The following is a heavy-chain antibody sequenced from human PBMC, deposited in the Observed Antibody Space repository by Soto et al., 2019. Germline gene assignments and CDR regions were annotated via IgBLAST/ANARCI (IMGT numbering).Heavy chain of an antibody. CDR1: GGTFSSYT. D-gene: IGHD6-13*01. J-gene: IGHJ4*02. CDR2: IIPILGIA. V-gene: IGHV1-69*02. CDR3: ARSEHIAAAPAFDY. Sequence: GASVKVSCKASGGTFSSYTISCVRQAPGQGLEWMGRIIPILGIANYAQKFQGRVTITADKSTSTAYMELSSLRSEDTAVYYRARSEHIAAAPAFDYWGQGTLVTVSS.